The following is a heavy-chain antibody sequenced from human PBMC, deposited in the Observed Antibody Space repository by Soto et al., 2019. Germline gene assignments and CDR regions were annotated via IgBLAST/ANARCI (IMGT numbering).Heavy chain of an antibody. CDR2: ILYDAGNT. Sequence: QEQLVESGGGVVQPGRSLRLSCAASGFTFSNYAMHWVRQAPGKGLEWVAVILYDAGNTYFADSVKGRFTISRDNSQDTVNLQMNSLRLEDTAVYYCARDNYGRDVWGQGTTVTVSS. CDR3: ARDNYGRDV. CDR1: GFTFSNYA. J-gene: IGHJ6*02. V-gene: IGHV3-30*07.